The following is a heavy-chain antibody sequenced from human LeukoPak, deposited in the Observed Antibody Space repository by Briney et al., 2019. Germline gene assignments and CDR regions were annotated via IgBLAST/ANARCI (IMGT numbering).Heavy chain of an antibody. CDR1: GGTFSSYA. J-gene: IGHJ4*02. CDR2: IIPILGIA. D-gene: IGHD3-22*01. Sequence: GASVKVSCKASGGTFSSYAISWVRQAPGQGLEWMGRIIPILGIANYAQKFQGRVTITADKSTSTAYMELSSLRSEDTAVYYCARDVPMIVVVTHFDYWGQGTLVTVSS. CDR3: ARDVPMIVVVTHFDY. V-gene: IGHV1-69*04.